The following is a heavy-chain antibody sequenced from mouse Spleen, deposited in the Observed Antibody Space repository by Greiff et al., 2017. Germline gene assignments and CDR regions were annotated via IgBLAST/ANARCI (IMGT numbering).Heavy chain of an antibody. J-gene: IGHJ2*01. D-gene: IGHD1-1*01. Sequence: EVQRVESGGGLVKPGGSLKLSCAASGFTFSSYAMSWVRQTPEKRLEWVAAINSNGGSTYYPDTVKDRFTISRDNAKNTLYLQMSSLRSEDTALYYCARLYYYGSSYVGVFDYWGQGTTLTVSS. V-gene: IGHV5-6-2*01. CDR1: GFTFSSYA. CDR2: INSNGGST. CDR3: ARLYYYGSSYVGVFDY.